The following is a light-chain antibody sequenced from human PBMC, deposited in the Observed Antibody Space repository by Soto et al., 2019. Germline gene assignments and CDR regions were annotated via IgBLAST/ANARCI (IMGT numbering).Light chain of an antibody. V-gene: IGLV2-14*01. CDR2: EVS. J-gene: IGLJ3*02. CDR3: SSYTQFSTVV. CDR1: RSDIGGYNY. Sequence: QSALTQPASVSGSPGQSITISCIGTRSDIGGYNYVSWYRQHPGKAPKLVIYEVSNRPSGISSRFSGSKSGNTASLTISGLQAEDEADYYCSSYTQFSTVVFGGGTKLTVL.